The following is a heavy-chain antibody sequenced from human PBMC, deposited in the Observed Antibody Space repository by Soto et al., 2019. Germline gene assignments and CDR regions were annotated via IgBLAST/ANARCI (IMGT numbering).Heavy chain of an antibody. CDR2: ISGSGDST. Sequence: PGGSLRLSCAASGFTFSSYAMSWVRQAPGKGLEWVSGISGSGDSTYYADSVKGRFTISRDNSKNTLYLQMNSLRAEDTAIYYYAKSAPLGYSYSTVDSWGQGILVTVSS. J-gene: IGHJ4*02. CDR3: AKSAPLGYSYSTVDS. CDR1: GFTFSSYA. D-gene: IGHD5-18*01. V-gene: IGHV3-23*01.